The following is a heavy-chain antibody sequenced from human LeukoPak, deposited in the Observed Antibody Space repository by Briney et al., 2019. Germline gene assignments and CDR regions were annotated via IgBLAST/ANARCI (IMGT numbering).Heavy chain of an antibody. CDR2: IKSKTDGGTT. CDR1: GFTFSNAW. CDR3: TTQMKRGYSYGYVPFDY. V-gene: IGHV3-15*01. D-gene: IGHD5-18*01. Sequence: PGGSLRLSCAASGFTFSNAWMSWVRQAPGKGLEWVGRIKSKTDGGTTDYAAPVKGGFTISRDDSKNTLYLQMNSLKTEDTAVYYCTTQMKRGYSYGYVPFDYWGQGTLVTVSS. J-gene: IGHJ4*02.